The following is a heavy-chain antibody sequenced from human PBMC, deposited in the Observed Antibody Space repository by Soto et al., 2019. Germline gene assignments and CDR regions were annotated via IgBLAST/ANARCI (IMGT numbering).Heavy chain of an antibody. CDR1: GGSFSGYY. J-gene: IGHJ4*02. D-gene: IGHD1-26*01. Sequence: SETLSLTCDVYGGSFSGYYWGWIRQPPGKGLEWIGEINHSGSTNYNPSLKSRVTISVDTSKNQFSLKLSSVTAADTAVYYCARALVGFGYWGQGTLVTVSS. CDR2: INHSGST. V-gene: IGHV4-34*01. CDR3: ARALVGFGY.